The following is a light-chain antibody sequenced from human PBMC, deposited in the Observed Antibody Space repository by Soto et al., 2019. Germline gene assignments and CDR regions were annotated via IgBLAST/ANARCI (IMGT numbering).Light chain of an antibody. V-gene: IGKV3-20*01. J-gene: IGKJ1*01. CDR3: QQYGGSPRT. CDR2: DAS. CDR1: QSISSFY. Sequence: EIVLTQSPGTLSLSPGERATLSCRASQSISSFYLAWYQQTPGQAPRLLIYDASSRAAGIPDRFSGGGSGTDFTLTNCGLEPEDFGVYYCQQYGGSPRTFGQGTEVDIK.